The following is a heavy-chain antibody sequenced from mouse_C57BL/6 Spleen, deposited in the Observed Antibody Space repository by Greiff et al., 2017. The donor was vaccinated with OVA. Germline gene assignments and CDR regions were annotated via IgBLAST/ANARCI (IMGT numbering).Heavy chain of an antibody. J-gene: IGHJ4*01. CDR3: ARSEYSEAMDY. Sequence: QVHVKQPGAELVMPGASVKLSCKASGYTFTSYWMHWVKQRPGQGLEWIGEIDPSDSYTNYNQKFKGKSTLTVDKSSSTAYMQLSSLTSEDSAVYYCARSEYSEAMDYWGQGTSVTVSS. CDR2: IDPSDSYT. CDR1: GYTFTSYW. D-gene: IGHD2-12*01. V-gene: IGHV1-69*01.